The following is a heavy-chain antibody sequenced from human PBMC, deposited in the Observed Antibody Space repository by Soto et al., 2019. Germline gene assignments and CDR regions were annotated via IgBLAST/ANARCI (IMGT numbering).Heavy chain of an antibody. CDR1: GGSISSSSYY. Sequence: SETLSLTCTVSGGSISSSSYYWGWIRQPPGKGLEWIGYIYYSGSTNYNPSLKSRVTISVDTSKNQFSLKLSSVTAADTAVYYCARQKGRDDFWSGYLSFDIWGQGTMVTVSS. CDR2: IYYSGST. J-gene: IGHJ3*02. D-gene: IGHD3-3*01. CDR3: ARQKGRDDFWSGYLSFDI. V-gene: IGHV4-39*01.